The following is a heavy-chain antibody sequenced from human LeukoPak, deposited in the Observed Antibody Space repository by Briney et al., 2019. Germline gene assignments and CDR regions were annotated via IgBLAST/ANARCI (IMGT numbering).Heavy chain of an antibody. CDR2: ISSSSSYI. V-gene: IGHV3-21*01. CDR3: ASLFGFVVVPAAIEVATIYYYGMDV. CDR1: GFTFSSYS. D-gene: IGHD2-2*01. J-gene: IGHJ6*02. Sequence: GGSLRLSCAASGFTFSSYSMNWVRQAPGKGQEWVSSISSSSSYIYYADSVKGRFTISRDNAKNSLYLQMNSLRAEDTAVYYCASLFGFVVVPAAIEVATIYYYGMDVWGQGTTVTVSS.